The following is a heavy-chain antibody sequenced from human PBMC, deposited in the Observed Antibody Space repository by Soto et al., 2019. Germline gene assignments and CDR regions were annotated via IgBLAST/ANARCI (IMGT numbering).Heavy chain of an antibody. CDR3: AKQLWFDY. CDR1: GLTFDSYA. Sequence: EVQLLESGGGLVQPGGSLRLSCSASGLTFDSYAMTWVRQAPGKGLEWVSAISGSGGSTYYADSVKGRFTISRDNSKNTLYLQMNSLRAEDTAVYYCAKQLWFDYWGQGTLVTVSS. V-gene: IGHV3-23*01. D-gene: IGHD5-18*01. J-gene: IGHJ4*02. CDR2: ISGSGGST.